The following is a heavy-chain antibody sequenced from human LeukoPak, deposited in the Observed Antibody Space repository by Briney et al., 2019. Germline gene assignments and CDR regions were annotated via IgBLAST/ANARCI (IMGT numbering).Heavy chain of an antibody. Sequence: PGGSLRLSCAASGFTFSSYAMSWVRQAPGKGLEWVSAISGSGGSTYYADSVRGRFTISRDNSKNTLYLQMNSPEAEDTAVYFCAKGTYHEERSGYNGLFDSWGQGTLVTVSS. J-gene: IGHJ4*02. D-gene: IGHD3-22*01. CDR1: GFTFSSYA. V-gene: IGHV3-23*01. CDR3: AKGTYHEERSGYNGLFDS. CDR2: ISGSGGST.